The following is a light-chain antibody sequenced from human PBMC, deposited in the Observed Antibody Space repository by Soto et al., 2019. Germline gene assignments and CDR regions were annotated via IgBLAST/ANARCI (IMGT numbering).Light chain of an antibody. V-gene: IGLV2-23*02. CDR3: CSYGGSSALPYV. J-gene: IGLJ1*01. Sequence: SALAQPASVSGSPERSVTISCTGSSSDVGTYNLVSWYQQHPGKAPKLIIYEVTERPSGVSNRFSGSKFGNTASLTISGLLPEDEADYYCCSYGGSSALPYVFGTGTKVTVL. CDR2: EVT. CDR1: SSDVGTYNL.